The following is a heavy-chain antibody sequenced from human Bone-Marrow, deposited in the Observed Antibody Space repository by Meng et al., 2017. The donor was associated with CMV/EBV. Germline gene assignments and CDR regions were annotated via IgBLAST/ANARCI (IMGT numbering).Heavy chain of an antibody. CDR2: IIPILGIA. J-gene: IGHJ5*02. D-gene: IGHD3-3*01. CDR3: AKADFWSGSDWFDP. V-gene: IGHV1-69*02. CDR1: GGTFSSYT. Sequence: SVKVSCKASGGTFSSYTISWVRQAPGQGLEWMGRIIPILGIANYAQKFQGRVTITADKSTSTAYMKLSSLRSEDTAVYYCAKADFWSGSDWFDPWGQGTLVTVSS.